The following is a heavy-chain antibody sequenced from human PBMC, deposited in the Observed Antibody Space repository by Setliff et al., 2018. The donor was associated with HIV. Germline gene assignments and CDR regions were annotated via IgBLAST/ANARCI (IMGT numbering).Heavy chain of an antibody. CDR3: ARYRVLGLVMDV. CDR2: INHSGST. CDR1: GGTFSLHY. Sequence: KTSETLSLTCAVSGGTFSLHYYTWIRQSPLRGLEWIGEINHSGSTNCNPSLKSRVTISIDTSKNQFSLKLSSVTAADTAVYYCARYRVLGLVMDVWGQGTTVTVSS. V-gene: IGHV4-34*01. J-gene: IGHJ6*02. D-gene: IGHD2-15*01.